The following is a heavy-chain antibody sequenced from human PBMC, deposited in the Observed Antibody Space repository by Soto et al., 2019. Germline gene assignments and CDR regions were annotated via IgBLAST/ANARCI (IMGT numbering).Heavy chain of an antibody. CDR3: ARQHKQWLGTHSTYFDY. J-gene: IGHJ4*02. V-gene: IGHV4-39*01. Sequence: SETLSLTCTVSGGSISSSSYYWGWIRQPPGKGLEWIGSIYYSGSTYYNPSLKSRFTISVDTSKNQFSLKLSSVTAADTAVYYCARQHKQWLGTHSTYFDYWGQGTLVTVSS. D-gene: IGHD6-19*01. CDR1: GGSISSSSYY. CDR2: IYYSGST.